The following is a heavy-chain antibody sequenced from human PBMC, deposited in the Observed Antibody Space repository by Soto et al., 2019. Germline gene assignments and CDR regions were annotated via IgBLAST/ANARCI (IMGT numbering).Heavy chain of an antibody. CDR3: SNTADDNYGYYRFDR. Sequence: XETLCLTCAVAGGSISSSNWWSWVRQPPGKGLEWIGEIHHSGRVNYSPSLKSRVTISLSTSKNQFSLTLISVTAADTAMYYCSNTADDNYGYYRFDRWGQGNRVTVSS. CDR1: GGSISSSNW. CDR2: IHHSGRV. V-gene: IGHV4-4*02. J-gene: IGHJ6*02. D-gene: IGHD3-3*01.